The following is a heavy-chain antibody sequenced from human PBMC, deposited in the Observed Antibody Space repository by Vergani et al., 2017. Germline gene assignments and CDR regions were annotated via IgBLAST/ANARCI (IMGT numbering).Heavy chain of an antibody. V-gene: IGHV1-18*01. CDR2: ISAYNGNT. CDR1: GYTFTSYG. CDR3: ARGLEMATIVTYWYFDL. D-gene: IGHD5-24*01. J-gene: IGHJ2*01. Sequence: QVQLVQSGAEVKKPGASVKVSCKASGYTFTSYGISWVRQAPGQGLEWMGWISAYNGNTNYAQKLQGRVTMTTDTSTSTAYMELSSLRSEDTAVYYCARGLEMATIVTYWYFDLWGRGTLVTVSS.